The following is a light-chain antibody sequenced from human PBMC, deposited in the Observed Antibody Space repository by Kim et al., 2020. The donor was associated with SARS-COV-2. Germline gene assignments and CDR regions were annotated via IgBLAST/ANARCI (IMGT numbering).Light chain of an antibody. CDR3: GVWDRSREQRVV. V-gene: IGLV3-21*04. Sequence: SYELTQPPSVSVAPGKTARITWGGDSIGSKRVHWYQQKPGQAPVLVISYDNDRPSGIPERFAASKSGKTATLTINRVEAGEEAGLYCGVWDRSREQRVVF. CDR1: SIGSKR. J-gene: IGLJ2*01. CDR2: YDN.